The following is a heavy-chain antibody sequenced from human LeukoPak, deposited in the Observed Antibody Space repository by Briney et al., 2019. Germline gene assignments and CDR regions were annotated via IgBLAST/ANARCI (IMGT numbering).Heavy chain of an antibody. J-gene: IGHJ4*02. CDR2: ISGYGATT. V-gene: IGHV3-23*01. CDR3: AKRDY. CDR1: GFTFSTTA. Sequence: PGGSLRLSCAASGFTFSTTAMSWVRQAPGKGLEWVSAISGYGATTSHADSVKGRFTISRDNSKNTLYLQMNSLRAEDTAVYYCAKRDYWGQGTLVTVSS.